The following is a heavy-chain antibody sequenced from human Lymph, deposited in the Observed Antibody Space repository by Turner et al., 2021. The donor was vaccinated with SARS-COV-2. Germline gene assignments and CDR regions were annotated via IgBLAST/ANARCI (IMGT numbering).Heavy chain of an antibody. V-gene: IGHV1-69*10. J-gene: IGHJ6*02. D-gene: IGHD3-10*01. CDR2: IIPILRKA. CDR1: GGTFSSYA. Sequence: QVQLVQSGAEVKKPGSSVKVSCKASGGTFSSYAISWVRQAPGQGLEGMGGIIPILRKATYAQKFQGRVTITANKSTSTDYMGLSSLRSEDTAVFYCARGVGGFGELGYYYYYGMDVWGQGTTVTVSS. CDR3: ARGVGGFGELGYYYYYGMDV.